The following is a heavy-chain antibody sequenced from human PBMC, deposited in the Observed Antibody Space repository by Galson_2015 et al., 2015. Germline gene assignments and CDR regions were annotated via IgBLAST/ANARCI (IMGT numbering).Heavy chain of an antibody. CDR1: GFIFSNYA. CDR3: AKGRLARGIEY. J-gene: IGHJ4*02. Sequence: SLRLSCAASGFIFSNYAMSWVRQAPGKGLEWVSTVSGGGGTTNYADSVKGRFTISRDNSKNTLYLQMNSLRAEDTAVYYCAKGRLARGIEYSGQGTLVTVSS. V-gene: IGHV3-23*01. CDR2: VSGGGGTT. D-gene: IGHD3-10*01.